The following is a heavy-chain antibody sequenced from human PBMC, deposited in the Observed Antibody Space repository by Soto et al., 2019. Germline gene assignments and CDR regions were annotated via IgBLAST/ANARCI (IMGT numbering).Heavy chain of an antibody. CDR2: IFYSGIS. Sequence: QVQLQESGPGLLKPSQTLSLTCTVSGDSITSGVHYWSWIRQRPGKGLEWLGCIFYSGISYYNTSLRSRVTISVETSKNHFSLTLSSVTAADSAVYYCARDRIMLTFGGGSGEWGIDSWGQGTLVTVSS. V-gene: IGHV4-31*03. CDR1: GDSITSGVHY. J-gene: IGHJ4*02. CDR3: ARDRIMLTFGGGSGEWGIDS. D-gene: IGHD3-16*01.